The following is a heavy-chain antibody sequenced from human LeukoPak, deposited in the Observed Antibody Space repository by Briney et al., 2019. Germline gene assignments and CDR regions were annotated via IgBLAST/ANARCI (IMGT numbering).Heavy chain of an antibody. D-gene: IGHD3-10*01. V-gene: IGHV4-34*01. J-gene: IGHJ5*02. CDR3: ARALDYYGSGSYPAGFDP. CDR1: GGSFSGYY. CDR2: INHSGST. Sequence: SETLSLTCAVYGGSFSGYYWSWIRQPPGKGLEWSGEINHSGSTNYNPSLKSRVTISVDKSKNQFSLKLSSVTAADTAVYYCARALDYYGSGSYPAGFDPWGQGTLVTVSS.